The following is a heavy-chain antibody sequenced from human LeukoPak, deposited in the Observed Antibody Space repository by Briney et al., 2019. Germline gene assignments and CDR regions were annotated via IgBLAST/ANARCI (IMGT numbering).Heavy chain of an antibody. CDR1: AFTLRSYG. V-gene: IGHV3-21*01. CDR3: VRGGESTWS. Sequence: GGSLRLSCVGSAFTLRSYGMNWVRQAPGKGPEWVSSISSGSTSKIYADSVKGRFAISRDNANNSLYLQMNSLRAEDTAVYYCVRGGESTWSWGQGTLVTVSS. CDR2: ISSGSTSK. D-gene: IGHD2-15*01. J-gene: IGHJ5*02.